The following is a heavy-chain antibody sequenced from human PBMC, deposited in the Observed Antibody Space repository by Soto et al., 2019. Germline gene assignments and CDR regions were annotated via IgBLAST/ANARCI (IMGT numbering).Heavy chain of an antibody. CDR3: ARSATYDFWSVNWFDP. J-gene: IGHJ5*02. CDR1: GYTFTGYY. D-gene: IGHD3-3*01. CDR2: TNPKSGGT. V-gene: IGHV1-2*02. Sequence: QVQLVQSGAEVKKPGASVKVSCKASGYTFTGYYMHWVRQAPGQGLEWMGWTNPKSGGTNYEQKFQARVTMTRDTSISTAYMELSRLRSDDTAVYYCARSATYDFWSVNWFDPWGQGTLVTVSS.